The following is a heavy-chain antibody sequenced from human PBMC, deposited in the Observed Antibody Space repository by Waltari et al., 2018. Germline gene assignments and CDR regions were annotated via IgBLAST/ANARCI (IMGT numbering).Heavy chain of an antibody. Sequence: QVQLVESGGGVVQPGRSLRLSCAAAGFTFSRYALHWFRQAPGKGLEWVAVIWYDGSNKYYADSVKGRFTISRDNSKNTLYLQMNSLRAEDTAVYYCARDPDYSSSSGSFDYWGQGTLVTVSS. CDR2: IWYDGSNK. CDR1: GFTFSRYA. J-gene: IGHJ4*02. D-gene: IGHD6-6*01. CDR3: ARDPDYSSSSGSFDY. V-gene: IGHV3-33*01.